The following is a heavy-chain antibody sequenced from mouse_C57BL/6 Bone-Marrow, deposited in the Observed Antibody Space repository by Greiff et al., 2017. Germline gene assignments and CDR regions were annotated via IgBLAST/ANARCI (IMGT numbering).Heavy chain of an antibody. J-gene: IGHJ2*01. D-gene: IGHD1-1*01. Sequence: VQLQQPGAELVMPGASVKLSCKASGYTFTSYWMHWVKQRPGQGLEWIGEIDPSDSYTNYNQKFKGKSTLTVDKSSSTAYMQLSSLTSEDSAVYYCARSGFTTPFDYWGQGTTLTVSS. V-gene: IGHV1-69*01. CDR3: ARSGFTTPFDY. CDR1: GYTFTSYW. CDR2: IDPSDSYT.